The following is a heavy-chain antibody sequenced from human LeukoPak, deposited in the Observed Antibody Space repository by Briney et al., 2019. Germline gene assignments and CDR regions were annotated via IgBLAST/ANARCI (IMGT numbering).Heavy chain of an antibody. J-gene: IGHJ6*02. CDR3: ARDLSRDYFYYGMDV. Sequence: GGSLRLSCAASGFTFRTYAMHWVRQAPGKGLEWVAVISYDGSDKYYADSVKGRFTISRDSSKNTLFLQMNSLRPEDTAVYYCARDLSRDYFYYGMDVWGQGTTVTVSS. V-gene: IGHV3-30-3*01. CDR1: GFTFRTYA. CDR2: ISYDGSDK.